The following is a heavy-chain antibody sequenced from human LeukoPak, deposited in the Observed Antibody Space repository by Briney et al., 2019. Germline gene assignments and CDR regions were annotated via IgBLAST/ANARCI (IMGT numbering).Heavy chain of an antibody. CDR3: ARGDFTYYYDSSGYYSFRGYFDY. CDR2: IYYSGST. D-gene: IGHD3-22*01. V-gene: IGHV4-59*01. Sequence: SETLSLTCTVSGGSMSSYYWSWMRQPPGKGLEWIGYIYYSGSTNYNPSLKSRVTISVDTSKNQFSLKLSSVTAADTAVYYCARGDFTYYYDSSGYYSFRGYFDYWGQGTLVTVSS. J-gene: IGHJ4*02. CDR1: GGSMSSYY.